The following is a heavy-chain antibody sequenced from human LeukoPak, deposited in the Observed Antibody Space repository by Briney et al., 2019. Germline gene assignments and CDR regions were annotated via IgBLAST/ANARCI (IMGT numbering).Heavy chain of an antibody. V-gene: IGHV3-15*01. CDR1: GFSFSSAW. J-gene: IGHJ4*02. Sequence: GGSLRLSCAASGFSFSSAWMTWVRQPPGKGLEWVGRIKSKTDGGTVDYAAPVKGRFTISRDGSINTLYLQVNSLKTEDTAMYYCIVSNYYSSGSYNFDSWGQGTLVTVSS. CDR3: IVSNYYSSGSYNFDS. D-gene: IGHD3-10*01. CDR2: IKSKTDGGTV.